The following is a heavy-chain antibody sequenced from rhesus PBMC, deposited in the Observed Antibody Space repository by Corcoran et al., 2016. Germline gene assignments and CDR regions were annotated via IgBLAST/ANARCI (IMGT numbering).Heavy chain of an antibody. CDR1: GFTFSIDG. CDR2: ISSDGRNK. J-gene: IGHJ5-1*01. Sequence: EVQLVESGGGLVKPGGSLRLSCAASGFTFSIDGIHWVRQASGKGLEWEAVISSDGRNKYYADSVKDRFTISRDNSNNILYLQMNNLKLEDTAVYYCTRFDVWGPGVVVTVSS. V-gene: IGHV3-54*02. CDR3: TRFDV.